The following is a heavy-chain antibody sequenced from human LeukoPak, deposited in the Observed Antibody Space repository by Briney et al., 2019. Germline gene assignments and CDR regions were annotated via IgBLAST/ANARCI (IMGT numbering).Heavy chain of an antibody. D-gene: IGHD3-22*01. CDR2: ISAYSGNT. CDR3: ARDPTYYYDSSGYYYYMDV. Sequence: WASVKVSCKASGYTFTSYGISWVRQAPGQGLEWMGWISAYSGNTNYAQKLQGRVTVTTDTSTSTAYMELRSLRSADTAVYYCARDPTYYYDSSGYYYYMDVWGKGTTVTVSS. CDR1: GYTFTSYG. V-gene: IGHV1-18*01. J-gene: IGHJ6*03.